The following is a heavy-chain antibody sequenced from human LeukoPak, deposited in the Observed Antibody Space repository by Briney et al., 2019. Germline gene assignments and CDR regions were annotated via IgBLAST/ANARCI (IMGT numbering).Heavy chain of an antibody. CDR2: ISAYNGNT. Sequence: ASVKVSCKASGYTFTGYYMHWVRQAPGQGLEWMGWISAYNGNTNYAQKLQGRVTMTTDTSTSTAYMELRSLRSDDTAVYYCARDQGTIFGESFDYWGQGTLVTVSS. D-gene: IGHD3-3*01. J-gene: IGHJ4*02. V-gene: IGHV1-18*04. CDR3: ARDQGTIFGESFDY. CDR1: GYTFTGYY.